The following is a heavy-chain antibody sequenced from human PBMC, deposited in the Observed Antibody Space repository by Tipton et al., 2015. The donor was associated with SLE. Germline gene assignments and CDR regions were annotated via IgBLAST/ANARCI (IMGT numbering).Heavy chain of an antibody. Sequence: TLSLTCTVSGGSISGYYWGWIRQPPGKGLEWIGYIYYSGSTNYNPSLKSRVTISVDTSKNQFSLKLSSVTAADTAVYYCARDLITGNVWYFDLWGRGTLVTVSS. D-gene: IGHD1-20*01. CDR3: ARDLITGNVWYFDL. V-gene: IGHV4-59*01. J-gene: IGHJ2*01. CDR1: GGSISGYY. CDR2: IYYSGST.